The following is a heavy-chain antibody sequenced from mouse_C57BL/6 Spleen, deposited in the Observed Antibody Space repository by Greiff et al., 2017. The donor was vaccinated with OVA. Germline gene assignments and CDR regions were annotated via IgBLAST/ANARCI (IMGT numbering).Heavy chain of an antibody. CDR2: IYPGDGDT. Sequence: QVQLKESGAELVKPGASVKISCKASGYAFSSYWMNWVKQRPGKGLEWIGQIYPGDGDTNYNGKFKGKATLTADKSSSTAYMQLSSLTSEDSAVYFCARRDYYGSIYWYFDVWGTGTTVTVSS. CDR1: GYAFSSYW. J-gene: IGHJ1*03. V-gene: IGHV1-80*01. CDR3: ARRDYYGSIYWYFDV. D-gene: IGHD1-1*01.